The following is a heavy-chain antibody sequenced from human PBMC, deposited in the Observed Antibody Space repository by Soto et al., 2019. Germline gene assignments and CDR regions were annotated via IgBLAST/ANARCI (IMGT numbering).Heavy chain of an antibody. V-gene: IGHV1-18*01. CDR2: ISAYNGNT. CDR3: ARVDTAMGNWYFDL. D-gene: IGHD5-18*01. CDR1: GYTFTSYG. Sequence: ASVKLSCTASGYTFTSYGISCVRQAPGQGLEWMGWISAYNGNTNYPQKLQGRVTMTTDTSTSTAYMELRSLRSDDTAVYYCARVDTAMGNWYFDLWGRGTLVTVSS. J-gene: IGHJ2*01.